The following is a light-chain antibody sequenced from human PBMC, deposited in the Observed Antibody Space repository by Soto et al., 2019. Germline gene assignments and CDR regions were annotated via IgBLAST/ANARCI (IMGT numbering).Light chain of an antibody. CDR1: GSSIGTNT. CDR3: AAWDGSLNNVL. V-gene: IGLV1-44*01. Sequence: QSVLTQPPSASGTPGQRVTISCSGSGSSIGTNTVNWYRQLPGTAPKLLIYGNNQRPSGVPDRFSGSKSGTSASLAISGLQSEDEADYNCAAWDGSLNNVLFGGGTKLTVL. J-gene: IGLJ2*01. CDR2: GNN.